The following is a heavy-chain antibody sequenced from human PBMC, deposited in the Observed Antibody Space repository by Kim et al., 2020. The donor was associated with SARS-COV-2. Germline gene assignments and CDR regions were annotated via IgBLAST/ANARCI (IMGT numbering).Heavy chain of an antibody. J-gene: IGHJ6*02. D-gene: IGHD4-17*01. CDR1: GFTFSSYA. CDR3: AKDASLGDYGPGIYYYGMDV. V-gene: IGHV3-23*01. CDR2: IRGSGGST. Sequence: GGSLRLSCAASGFTFSSYAMSWVRQAPGKGLEWVSAIRGSGGSTYYADSVKGRFTISRDNSKNTLYLQMNSLRAEDTAVYYCAKDASLGDYGPGIYYYGMDVWGQGTTVTVSS.